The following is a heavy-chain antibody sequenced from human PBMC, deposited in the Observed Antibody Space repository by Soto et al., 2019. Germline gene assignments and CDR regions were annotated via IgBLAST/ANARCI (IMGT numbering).Heavy chain of an antibody. J-gene: IGHJ6*04. Sequence: EVHLVESGGGLVQPGGSLRLSCAASGFTVSSKYMSWVRQAPGKGLEWVSLIQSGGPTYYADSVKGRLTISRDTSENTLHLQMDSLRAEDTAVYYCARDDVLCDGGRCYGVTLDVWGKGTTVTVSS. CDR2: IQSGGPT. D-gene: IGHD2-15*01. CDR3: ARDDVLCDGGRCYGVTLDV. CDR1: GFTVSSKY. V-gene: IGHV3-66*01.